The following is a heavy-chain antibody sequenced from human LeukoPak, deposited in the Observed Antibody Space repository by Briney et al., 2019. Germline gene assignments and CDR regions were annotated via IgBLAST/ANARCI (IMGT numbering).Heavy chain of an antibody. CDR2: IYSDNT. V-gene: IGHV3-53*01. J-gene: IGHJ4*02. D-gene: IGHD3-10*01. CDR1: GFTVSSNS. Sequence: GGSLRLSCTVSGFTVSSNSMSWVRQAPGKGLEWVSFIYSDNTHYSDSVKGRFTISRDNSKNTLYLQMNSLRAEDTAVYYCAKGMVRGVILKGFDYWGQGTLVTVSS. CDR3: AKGMVRGVILKGFDY.